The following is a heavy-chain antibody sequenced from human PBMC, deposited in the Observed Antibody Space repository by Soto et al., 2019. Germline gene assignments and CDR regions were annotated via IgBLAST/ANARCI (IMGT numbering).Heavy chain of an antibody. J-gene: IGHJ6*02. CDR1: GGSITSSY. CDR2: IFDTGISSNTPST. Sequence: SETLSLTCTVSGGSITSSYWSWIRRPPGEGLEWIAYIFDTGISSNTPSTNYNPSLQSRVTMSVDTSKSQFSLKLTSVTAADTAVYYCARGEDAFFYYGLDVWGQGITVTVSS. CDR3: ARGEDAFFYYGLDV. V-gene: IGHV4-59*01.